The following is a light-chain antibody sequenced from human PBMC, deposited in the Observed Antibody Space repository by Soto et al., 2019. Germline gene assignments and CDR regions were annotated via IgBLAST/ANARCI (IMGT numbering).Light chain of an antibody. J-gene: IGKJ5*01. CDR1: QSVLYSSNKNN. Sequence: DIVMTQSPDSLAVTLGERATINCKSSQSVLYSSNKNNLAWYQQKPGQPPKVLIYWASTRESGVPDRFSGSGSGTDFPLTISSLQAEDVAVYHCQQYYSSPITFGQGTRLEIK. CDR3: QQYYSSPIT. V-gene: IGKV4-1*01. CDR2: WAS.